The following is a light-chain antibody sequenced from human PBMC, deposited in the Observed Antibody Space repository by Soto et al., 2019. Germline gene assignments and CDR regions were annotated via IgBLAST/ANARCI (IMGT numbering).Light chain of an antibody. CDR1: SSDVGGYNY. CDR2: EVT. CDR3: SPYTSSSSHYV. Sequence: QSVLTQPASVSGSPGQSITISCTGTSSDVGGYNYVSWYQQRPGKAPKLIIYEVTNRPSGVSNRFSGSKSGYTASLTISGLEAEDEAGYYCSPYTSSSSHYVFGTGTKV. V-gene: IGLV2-14*01. J-gene: IGLJ1*01.